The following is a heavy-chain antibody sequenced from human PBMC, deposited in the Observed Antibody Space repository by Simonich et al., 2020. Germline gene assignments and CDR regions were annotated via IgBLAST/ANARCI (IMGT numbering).Heavy chain of an antibody. Sequence: QLQLQESGPGLVKPSETLSLTCTVSGGSISSSGYYWGWIRQPPGKGLEWIGSIYYRGSTYYNPSRKSRVTISVDTSKNQFALKLSSVTAADTAVYYCARHAGFAFDIWGQGTMVTVSS. CDR3: ARHAGFAFDI. V-gene: IGHV4-39*01. CDR1: GGSISSSGYY. J-gene: IGHJ3*02. CDR2: IYYRGST. D-gene: IGHD6-13*01.